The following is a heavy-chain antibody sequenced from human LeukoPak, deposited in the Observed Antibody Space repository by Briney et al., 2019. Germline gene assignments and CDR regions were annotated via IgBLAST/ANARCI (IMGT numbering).Heavy chain of an antibody. D-gene: IGHD6-19*01. CDR1: GGTFSSYA. J-gene: IGHJ6*03. V-gene: IGHV1-69*05. Sequence: SVKVSCKASGGTFSSYAISWVRQAPGQGLEWMGGIIPIFGTANYAQKFQGRVTITTDESTSTAYMELSSLRSVDTAVYYCARDSLSSGSYYYYYMDVWGKGTTVTVSS. CDR3: ARDSLSSGSYYYYYMDV. CDR2: IIPIFGTA.